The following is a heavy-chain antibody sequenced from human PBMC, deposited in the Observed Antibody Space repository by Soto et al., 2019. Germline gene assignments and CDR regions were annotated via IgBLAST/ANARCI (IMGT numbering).Heavy chain of an antibody. Sequence: QVQLVESGGGVVQPGRSLRLSCAASGFTFSSYAMHWVRQAPGKGLEWVAVISYDGSNKYYADSVKGRFTISRDNSKNTLYLQMNSLRAEDTAVYYCARADYGDSGAFDIWGQGTMVTVSS. J-gene: IGHJ3*02. CDR3: ARADYGDSGAFDI. CDR1: GFTFSSYA. D-gene: IGHD4-17*01. V-gene: IGHV3-30-3*01. CDR2: ISYDGSNK.